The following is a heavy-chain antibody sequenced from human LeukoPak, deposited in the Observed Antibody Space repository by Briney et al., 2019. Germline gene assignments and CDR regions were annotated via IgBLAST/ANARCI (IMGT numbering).Heavy chain of an antibody. CDR3: ARNERRAQKDTYYAYFYYMDV. J-gene: IGHJ6*03. V-gene: IGHV4-59*11. CDR1: NGSISSHY. D-gene: IGHD6-25*01. CDR2: IYSSGYT. Sequence: PSETLSLTCTVSNGSISSHYWSWIRQPPGKGLEWIGLIYSSGYTNYNPSLKSRVTISVDTSRNQFSLELSSATAADTAVYFCARNERRAQKDTYYAYFYYMDVWGKGSTVTVSS.